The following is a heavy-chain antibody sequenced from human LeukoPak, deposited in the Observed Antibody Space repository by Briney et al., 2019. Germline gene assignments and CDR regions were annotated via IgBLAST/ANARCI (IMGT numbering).Heavy chain of an antibody. D-gene: IGHD3-10*01. CDR3: ARDLPLKKMVRGVIIPFDY. Sequence: ASVKVSCKASGYTFTSYGISWVRQAPGQGLEWMGWISAYNGNTNYAQKLQGRVTMTTDTSTSTAYMELRSLRSDDTAVYYCARDLPLKKMVRGVIIPFDYWGQGTLVTVSS. CDR2: ISAYNGNT. J-gene: IGHJ4*02. V-gene: IGHV1-18*01. CDR1: GYTFTSYG.